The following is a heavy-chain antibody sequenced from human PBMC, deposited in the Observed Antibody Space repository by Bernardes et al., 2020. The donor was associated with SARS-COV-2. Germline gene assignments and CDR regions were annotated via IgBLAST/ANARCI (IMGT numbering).Heavy chain of an antibody. D-gene: IGHD3-10*01. Sequence: ASMKVSCKASGYTFTSYGISWVRQAPGQGLEWMGWISAYNGNTNYAQKLQGRVTMTTDTSTSTAYMELRSLRSDDTAVYYCARTPSTYYGSGTLAFDIWGQGTMVTVSS. J-gene: IGHJ3*02. V-gene: IGHV1-18*01. CDR2: ISAYNGNT. CDR3: ARTPSTYYGSGTLAFDI. CDR1: GYTFTSYG.